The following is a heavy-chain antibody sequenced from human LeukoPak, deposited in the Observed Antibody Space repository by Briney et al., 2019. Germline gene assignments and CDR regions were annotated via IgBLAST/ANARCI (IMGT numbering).Heavy chain of an antibody. CDR1: GYTFPSYD. CDR2: MNPNSGHT. V-gene: IGHV1-8*01. D-gene: IGHD6-13*01. CDR3: ARGGVQELDDAFDI. J-gene: IGHJ3*02. Sequence: ASVKVSSKASGYTFPSYDINWVRQATGHGLEWMGWMNPNSGHTGYAQKFQGRVTMTKNTTLSTAYIQLSSLRSEGTAGYLCARGGVQELDDAFDIWGQGTMVTVSS.